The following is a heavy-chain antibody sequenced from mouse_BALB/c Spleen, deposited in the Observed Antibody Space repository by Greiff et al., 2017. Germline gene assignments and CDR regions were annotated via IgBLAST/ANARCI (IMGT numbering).Heavy chain of an antibody. V-gene: IGHV3-2*02. CDR2: ISYSGST. CDR3: TRRNWDWYFDV. CDR1: GYSITSDYA. D-gene: IGHD4-1*01. J-gene: IGHJ1*01. Sequence: EVMLVESGPGLVKPSQSLSLTCTVTGYSITSDYAWNWIRQFPGNKLEWMGYISYSGSTSYNPSLKSRISITRDTSKNQFFLQLSSVTTEDTATYCGTRRNWDWYFDVWGAGTTVTVSS.